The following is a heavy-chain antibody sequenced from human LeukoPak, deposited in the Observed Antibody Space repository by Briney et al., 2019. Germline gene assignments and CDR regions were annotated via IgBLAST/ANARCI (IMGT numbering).Heavy chain of an antibody. Sequence: PGGSLRLSCAASGFTFSSYSMNWVRQAPGKGLEWVSSISGSSYYIYYADSVKGRFTISRDNAKNSLYLQMNSLRAEDTAVCYCARSYEDTRLVDYWGQGTLVTVSS. D-gene: IGHD3-3*01. V-gene: IGHV3-21*01. CDR1: GFTFSSYS. CDR2: ISGSSYYI. CDR3: ARSYEDTRLVDY. J-gene: IGHJ4*02.